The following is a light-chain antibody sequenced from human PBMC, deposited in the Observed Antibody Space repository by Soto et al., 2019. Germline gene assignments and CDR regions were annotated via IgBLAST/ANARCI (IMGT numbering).Light chain of an antibody. V-gene: IGKV1-5*03. Sequence: DIQMTQSPSTLSASVGDRVTITCRASQSTSPWLAWYQQRPGKTPKILISEASKLESGVPSKFSGSGSGTEFALPIRRLQSDDYATDFCQQYINYTYVFGQGTKVEIK. CDR2: EAS. J-gene: IGKJ1*01. CDR3: QQYINYTYV. CDR1: QSTSPW.